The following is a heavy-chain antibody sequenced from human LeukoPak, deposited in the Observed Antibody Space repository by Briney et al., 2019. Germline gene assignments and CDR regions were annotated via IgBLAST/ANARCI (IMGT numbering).Heavy chain of an antibody. V-gene: IGHV3-23*01. D-gene: IGHD6-19*01. Sequence: GGSLRLSCAASGFTFSSYGMSWVRQAPGKGLEWVSAISGSGGSTYYADSVKGRFTISRDNSKNTLYLQMNSLRAEDTAVYYCAKDPLSSGWGYYYYYMDVWGKGTTVTISS. J-gene: IGHJ6*03. CDR3: AKDPLSSGWGYYYYYMDV. CDR1: GFTFSSYG. CDR2: ISGSGGST.